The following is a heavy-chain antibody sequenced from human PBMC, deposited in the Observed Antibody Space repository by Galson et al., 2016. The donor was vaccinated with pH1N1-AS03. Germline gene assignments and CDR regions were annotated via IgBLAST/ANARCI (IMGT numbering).Heavy chain of an antibody. J-gene: IGHJ3*02. D-gene: IGHD3-16*01. Sequence: SVKVSCKASGDNFIRYTISWVRQAPGQGLEWMGRIIPILGMTNYAQKFQGRVTITADTSTSTAYMELGSLTSEDTAVYYCVIMWKPTFLYIWGQGTRVSVSS. CDR1: GDNFIRYT. V-gene: IGHV1-69*02. CDR2: IIPILGMT. CDR3: VIMWKPTFLYI.